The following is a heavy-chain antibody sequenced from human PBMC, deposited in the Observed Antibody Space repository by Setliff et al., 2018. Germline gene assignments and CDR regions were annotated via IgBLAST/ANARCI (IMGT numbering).Heavy chain of an antibody. Sequence: SETRSLTCTVSGGSVNSGYDNWNWLRQPAGKGLEWIGHINRRGSTNFTPSLKSRVTISLDTSKNQFSLNLTSVTAADTAVYYCGRTGTYRYFDYWGQGALVTVSS. CDR2: INRRGST. CDR3: GRTGTYRYFDY. V-gene: IGHV4-61*09. J-gene: IGHJ4*02. D-gene: IGHD1-1*01. CDR1: GGSVNSGYDN.